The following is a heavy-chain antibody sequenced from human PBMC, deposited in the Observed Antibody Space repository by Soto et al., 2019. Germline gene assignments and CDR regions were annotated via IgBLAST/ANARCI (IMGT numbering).Heavy chain of an antibody. CDR2: INSDGSST. CDR1: GFTFSSYW. J-gene: IGHJ4*02. V-gene: IGHV3-74*01. D-gene: IGHD2-15*01. Sequence: EVQLVESGGGLVQPGGSQRLSCAASGFTFSSYWMHWVRQAPGKGLVWVSRINSDGSSTSYADSVKGRFTISRDNAKNTLYLQMNSLSAEDTAVYYCARDQGYCSGGSCYVAGYWGQGTLVTVSS. CDR3: ARDQGYCSGGSCYVAGY.